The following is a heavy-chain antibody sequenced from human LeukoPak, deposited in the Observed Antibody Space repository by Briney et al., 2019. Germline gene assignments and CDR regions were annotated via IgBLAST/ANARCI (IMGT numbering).Heavy chain of an antibody. CDR3: AKVRVGTAHFDY. Sequence: GGSLRLSCVASGFTFSNYGMHWVRQAPGKGLEWVAFTRSDGSNKYYADSVKGRFTISRDNSKNTQYLQMNSLRAEDTAVYYCAKVRVGTAHFDYWGQGTLVTVSS. CDR2: TRSDGSNK. V-gene: IGHV3-30*02. CDR1: GFTFSNYG. D-gene: IGHD2-15*01. J-gene: IGHJ4*02.